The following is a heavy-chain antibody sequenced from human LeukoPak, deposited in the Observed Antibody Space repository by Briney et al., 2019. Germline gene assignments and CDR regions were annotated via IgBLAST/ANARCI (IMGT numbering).Heavy chain of an antibody. D-gene: IGHD3-10*01. Sequence: SETLSLTCAVYGGSFSGYYWSWIRQPPGKGLGWVGKINHGGSANYNPSLKSRVTISVDTSKNQFSLKLSSVTAADTAVYYCARRIRYYYGSGSTNWFDPWGQGALVTVSS. V-gene: IGHV4-34*01. CDR2: INHGGSA. CDR3: ARRIRYYYGSGSTNWFDP. J-gene: IGHJ5*02. CDR1: GGSFSGYY.